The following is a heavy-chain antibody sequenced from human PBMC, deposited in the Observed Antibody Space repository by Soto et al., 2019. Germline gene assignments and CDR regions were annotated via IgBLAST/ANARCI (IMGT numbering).Heavy chain of an antibody. CDR1: GFTVSSNY. Sequence: GGSLRLSCAASGFTVSSNYMSWVRQAPGKGLEWVSVIYSGGSTYYADSVKGRFTISIDNSKYTLYLQMNSLRAEDTAVYYCARGNYDFWSGYFDYYFDYWGQGTLVTVSS. V-gene: IGHV3-66*01. J-gene: IGHJ4*02. CDR2: IYSGGST. CDR3: ARGNYDFWSGYFDYYFDY. D-gene: IGHD3-3*01.